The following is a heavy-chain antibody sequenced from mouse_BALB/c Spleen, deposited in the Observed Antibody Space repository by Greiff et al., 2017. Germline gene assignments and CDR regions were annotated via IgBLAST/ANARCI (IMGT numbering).Heavy chain of an antibody. Sequence: EVQLVESGGGLVKPGGSLKLSCAASGFTFSDYYMYWVRQTPEKRLEWVATISDGGSYTYYPDSVKGRFTISRDNAKNNLYLQMSSLKSEDTAMYYCARDHDGYWGQGTLVTVSA. CDR1: GFTFSDYY. V-gene: IGHV5-4*02. CDR3: ARDHDGY. CDR2: ISDGGSYT. J-gene: IGHJ3*02.